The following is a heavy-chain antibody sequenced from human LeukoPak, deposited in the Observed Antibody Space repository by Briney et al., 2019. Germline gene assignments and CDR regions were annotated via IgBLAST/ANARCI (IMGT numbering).Heavy chain of an antibody. J-gene: IGHJ6*04. CDR3: AELGITMIGGV. V-gene: IGHV3-7*01. CDR1: GFTFSSYW. D-gene: IGHD3-10*02. CDR2: IKEDGSEK. Sequence: GGSLRLSCAASGFTFSSYWMSWVRQAPGKGLEWVANIKEDGSEKNYVDSVKGRFTISRDNAKNSLYLQMNSLRAEDTAVYYCAELGITMIGGVWGKGTTVTISS.